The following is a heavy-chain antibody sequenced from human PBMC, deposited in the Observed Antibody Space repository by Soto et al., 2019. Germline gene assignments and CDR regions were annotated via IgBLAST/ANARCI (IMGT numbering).Heavy chain of an antibody. CDR3: ATLWGQD. V-gene: IGHV4-39*01. Sequence: QLQLQESGPGLVKPSETLSLTCTVSGGSISSSSYYWGWIRQPPGKGLEWIGSIYYSGSTYYNPSFKIRVTISVDPSKNQFSLKLSSVTAADTAVYYCATLWGQDWGQGTLVTVSS. CDR1: GGSISSSSYY. D-gene: IGHD3-10*01. J-gene: IGHJ4*02. CDR2: IYYSGST.